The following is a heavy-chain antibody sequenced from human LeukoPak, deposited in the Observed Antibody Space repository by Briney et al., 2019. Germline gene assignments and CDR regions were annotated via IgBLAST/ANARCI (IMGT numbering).Heavy chain of an antibody. CDR2: IYYSGST. Sequence: SETLSLTCTVSGGSISSSSYYWGWIRQPPGKGLEWIGSIYYSGSTYYNPSLKSRVTISVDTSKNQFSLKLSSVTAADTAVYYCASMFTLNFGPPNWFDPWGQGTLVTVSS. V-gene: IGHV4-39*07. CDR1: GGSISSSSYY. J-gene: IGHJ5*02. D-gene: IGHD3-10*01. CDR3: ASMFTLNFGPPNWFDP.